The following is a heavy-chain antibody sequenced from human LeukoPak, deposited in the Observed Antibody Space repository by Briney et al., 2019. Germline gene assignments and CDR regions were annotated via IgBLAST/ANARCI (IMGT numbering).Heavy chain of an antibody. V-gene: IGHV3-30*02. CDR1: GFTFNNYG. J-gene: IGHJ6*03. D-gene: IGHD3-10*01. Sequence: GGSLRLSCAASGFTFNNYGMHWVRQAPGKGLEWVAFIGYNEKNQCYADSVKGRFTISRDNSKNTLYLQMNSLKGDDTAVYYCAKDSAFYYIDVWGKGTTVIISS. CDR3: AKDSAFYYIDV. CDR2: IGYNEKNQ.